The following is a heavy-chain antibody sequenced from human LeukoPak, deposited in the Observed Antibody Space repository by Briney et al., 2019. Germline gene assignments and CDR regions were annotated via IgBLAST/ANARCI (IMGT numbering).Heavy chain of an antibody. Sequence: GGSLRLSCAASGFTFNIYALHWVRQAPGKGLEWVARISYDGSNKYYADSVKGRFTISRDNSKNTLYLQMNSLRPEDTAMYYCARDTYDSIHGMDVRGQGTTVTVSS. D-gene: IGHD3-22*01. J-gene: IGHJ6*02. CDR3: ARDTYDSIHGMDV. V-gene: IGHV3-30*04. CDR2: ISYDGSNK. CDR1: GFTFNIYA.